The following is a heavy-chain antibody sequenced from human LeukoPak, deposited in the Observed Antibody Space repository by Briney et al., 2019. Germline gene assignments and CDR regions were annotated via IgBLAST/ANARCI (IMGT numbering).Heavy chain of an antibody. CDR1: GFTFNSYA. CDR3: AKALDYYDSSGADY. Sequence: PGGSLRLSCAASGFTFNSYAMHWVRQAPGKGLEWVAVISSDGSNNYYADSVKGRFTISRDNSKNTLYLHMNSLRAEDTAVYYCAKALDYYDSSGADYWGQGTLVTVSS. D-gene: IGHD3-22*01. V-gene: IGHV3-30-3*01. J-gene: IGHJ4*02. CDR2: ISSDGSNN.